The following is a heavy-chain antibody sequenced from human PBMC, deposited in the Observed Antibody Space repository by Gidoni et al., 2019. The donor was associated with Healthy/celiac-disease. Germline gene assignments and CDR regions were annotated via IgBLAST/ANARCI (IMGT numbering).Heavy chain of an antibody. CDR1: GYTLTSYG. V-gene: IGHV1-18*01. J-gene: IGHJ6*02. Sequence: QVQLVQSGAEVKKPGAEVKVSCKASGYTLTSYGISWVRQAPGQGLEGMGWISAYNGNTNYAQTLQGRVTMTTDTSTSTAYMELRSLRSDDTAVYYCARDLPPSLGELSAFYYYYGMDVWGQGTTVTVSS. CDR2: ISAYNGNT. CDR3: ARDLPPSLGELSAFYYYYGMDV. D-gene: IGHD3-16*02.